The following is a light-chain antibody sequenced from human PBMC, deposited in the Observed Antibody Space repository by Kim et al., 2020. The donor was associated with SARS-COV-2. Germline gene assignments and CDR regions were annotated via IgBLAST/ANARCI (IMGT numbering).Light chain of an antibody. CDR1: NIGTRS. Sequence: APGKTARMTCGGNNIGTRSVHWYQQRPGQAPFLVIYYDSDRPSGIPERFSGSNSGNTATLTISRVEVGDEADYYCQVWDSSSDHVVFGGGTQLTVL. V-gene: IGLV3-21*04. CDR2: YDS. CDR3: QVWDSSSDHVV. J-gene: IGLJ2*01.